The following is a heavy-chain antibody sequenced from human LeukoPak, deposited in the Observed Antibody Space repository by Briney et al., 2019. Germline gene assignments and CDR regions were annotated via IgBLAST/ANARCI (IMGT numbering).Heavy chain of an antibody. Sequence: ASVRVSCKASGYIFSDFYMHWVRQAPRKELEWMGWINPKSGYTNYAQTFQGRVTMTTDTSINTAYMELGRLKSDDTALYYCARDGDYVEACFDSWGQGTLVTVSS. J-gene: IGHJ4*02. D-gene: IGHD4-17*01. CDR1: GYIFSDFY. CDR2: INPKSGYT. CDR3: ARDGDYVEACFDS. V-gene: IGHV1-2*02.